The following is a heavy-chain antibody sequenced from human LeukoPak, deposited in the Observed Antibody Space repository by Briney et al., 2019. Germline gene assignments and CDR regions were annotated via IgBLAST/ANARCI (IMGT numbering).Heavy chain of an antibody. CDR2: INPNSGGT. D-gene: IGHD6-6*01. CDR3: ARGTTARGRYYMDV. V-gene: IGHV1-2*02. CDR1: GYTFTGYY. Sequence: ASVKVSCKASGYTFTGYYMHWVRQAAGQGLEWMGWINPNSGGTNYAQKFQGRVTMTRDTSISTAYMELSRLRSDDTAVYYCARGTTARGRYYMDVWGKGTTVTVSS. J-gene: IGHJ6*03.